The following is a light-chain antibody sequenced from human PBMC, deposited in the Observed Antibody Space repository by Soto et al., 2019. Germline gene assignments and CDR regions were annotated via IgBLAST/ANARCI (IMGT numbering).Light chain of an antibody. Sequence: DIPMTQSPSTLSASVGDRVTITCRASESISTWLAWYQQKPREAPKLLIYKASNFPSGVPSRFSGSGSGTEFTLTISSLQPDDFATYYCQQYNSYPWTFGQGTTVEIK. CDR1: ESISTW. J-gene: IGKJ1*01. CDR3: QQYNSYPWT. CDR2: KAS. V-gene: IGKV1-5*03.